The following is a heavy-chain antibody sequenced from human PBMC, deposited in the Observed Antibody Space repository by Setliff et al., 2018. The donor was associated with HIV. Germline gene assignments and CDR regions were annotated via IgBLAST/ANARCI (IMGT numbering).Heavy chain of an antibody. CDR3: ARHPNYYGSGSYNYEPLYFDY. CDR1: GGYY. J-gene: IGHJ4*02. D-gene: IGHD3-10*01. V-gene: IGHV4-31*02. CDR2: MYYSGST. Sequence: SETLSLTCTVSGGYYWSWVRQHPGKGLEWIGYMYYSGSTYYNPSLKSRVTISVDTSKNQFSLKLSSVTAADTAVYYCARHPNYYGSGSYNYEPLYFDYWGQGTLVTVSS.